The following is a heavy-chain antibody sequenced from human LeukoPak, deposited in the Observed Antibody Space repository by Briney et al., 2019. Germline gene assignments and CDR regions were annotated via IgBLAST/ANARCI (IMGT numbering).Heavy chain of an antibody. CDR2: ISSSSSYI. CDR3: ARVLGDYGEFDY. Sequence: PGGSLRLSCAASGFTFSSYIMNWVRQAPGKGLEWVSSISSSSSYIYYADSVKGRFTISRDNAKNSLYLQMNSLRAEDTAVYYCARVLGDYGEFDYWGQGTLVTVSS. J-gene: IGHJ4*02. D-gene: IGHD4-17*01. V-gene: IGHV3-21*01. CDR1: GFTFSSYI.